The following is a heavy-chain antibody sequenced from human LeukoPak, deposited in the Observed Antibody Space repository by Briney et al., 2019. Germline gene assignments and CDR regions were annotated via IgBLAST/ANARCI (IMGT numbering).Heavy chain of an antibody. J-gene: IGHJ4*02. CDR2: IYSSGST. CDR1: GGSISSYY. D-gene: IGHD5-18*01. Sequence: SETLSLTCTVSGGSISSYYWSWIRQPPGKGLEWIGYIYSSGSTNYNPSLKSRVTTSVDTSKSQFSLKLSSVTAADTAVYYCARGYSYYFDYWGQGTLVTVSS. CDR3: ARGYSYYFDY. V-gene: IGHV4-59*01.